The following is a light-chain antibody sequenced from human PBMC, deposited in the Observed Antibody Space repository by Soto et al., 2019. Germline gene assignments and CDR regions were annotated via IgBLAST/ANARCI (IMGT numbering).Light chain of an antibody. J-gene: IGKJ2*01. Sequence: DIQMTQSPSSLSASVGDRVTITCRASQAISNFVAWYQQKPGKSPTLLISEASTLQSGVPSRFSGRGSGTDFTLTLSSLQPEDFATYFCQNFNGAPYAFGQGTKLAVK. CDR3: QNFNGAPYA. CDR1: QAISNF. CDR2: EAS. V-gene: IGKV1-27*01.